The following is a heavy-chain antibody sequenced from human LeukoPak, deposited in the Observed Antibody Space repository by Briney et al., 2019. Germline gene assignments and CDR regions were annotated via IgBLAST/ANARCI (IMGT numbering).Heavy chain of an antibody. D-gene: IGHD6-19*01. CDR3: AGYSSGWMDF. Sequence: SETLSLTCAVYTWSFSGYYWSWIRQPPGKGLEWIGEINHSGNTNYNPSIKSRVTILVDTPKNQFSLKLSSVTATDTAVYYCAGYSSGWMDFWGQGTLVTVSS. CDR1: TWSFSGYY. CDR2: INHSGNT. J-gene: IGHJ4*02. V-gene: IGHV4-34*01.